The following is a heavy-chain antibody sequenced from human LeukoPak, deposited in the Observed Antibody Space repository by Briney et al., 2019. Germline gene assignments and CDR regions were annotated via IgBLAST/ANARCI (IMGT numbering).Heavy chain of an antibody. Sequence: SETLSLTCTVSGGSISSSSYYWGWIRQPPGKGLEWLGSIYYSGSTYYNPSLKSRVTISVDTSKNQFSLKLSSVTAADTAVYYCAIVSEWSGYPYYFDYWGQGTLVTVSS. CDR3: AIVSEWSGYPYYFDY. J-gene: IGHJ4*02. V-gene: IGHV4-39*01. CDR2: IYYSGST. CDR1: GGSISSSSYY. D-gene: IGHD3-3*01.